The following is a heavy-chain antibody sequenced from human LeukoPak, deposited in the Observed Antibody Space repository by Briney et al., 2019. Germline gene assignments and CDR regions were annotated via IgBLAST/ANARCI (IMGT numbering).Heavy chain of an antibody. J-gene: IGHJ4*02. V-gene: IGHV5-51*01. CDR2: IYPGDSDT. CDR3: ARYSMARGFDY. Sequence: GESLKISCEGSGYMFTSYWIGWVRQMSGKSLEWMGIIYPGDSDTRSSPSLQGQVTISADKSTSTAYLQWNSLKASDTAMYYCARYSMARGFDYWGQGTLVTVSS. D-gene: IGHD3-10*01. CDR1: GYMFTSYW.